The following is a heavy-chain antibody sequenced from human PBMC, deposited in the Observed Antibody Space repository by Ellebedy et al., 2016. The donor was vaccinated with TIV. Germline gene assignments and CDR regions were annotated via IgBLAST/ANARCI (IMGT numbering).Heavy chain of an antibody. J-gene: IGHJ2*01. CDR3: ARGGRDSSGQYEDWYYDL. Sequence: GESLKISCAASGFTFSSYWMSWVRQAPGKGLEWVSAISGSGGSTYYADSVKGRFTISRDNSKNTVYVQMNSLRVEDTAVYYCARGGRDSSGQYEDWYYDLWGRGTLVTVSS. V-gene: IGHV3-23*01. D-gene: IGHD3-22*01. CDR1: GFTFSSYW. CDR2: ISGSGGST.